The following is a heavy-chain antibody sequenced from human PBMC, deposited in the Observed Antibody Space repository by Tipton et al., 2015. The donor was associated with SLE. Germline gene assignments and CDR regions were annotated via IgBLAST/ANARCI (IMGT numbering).Heavy chain of an antibody. CDR3: ARGCSSSTCEPFYFFGMDV. V-gene: IGHV4-34*01. J-gene: IGHJ6*02. Sequence: TLSLTCAVYGGSFSGYYWTWIRQPPGKGLEWIGEINHGGSTNYNPSLKSRVTISEDTSKNQFSLRLISVTAADTAVYYCARGCSSSTCEPFYFFGMDVWGQGSTVTVSS. D-gene: IGHD2-2*01. CDR2: INHGGST. CDR1: GGSFSGYY.